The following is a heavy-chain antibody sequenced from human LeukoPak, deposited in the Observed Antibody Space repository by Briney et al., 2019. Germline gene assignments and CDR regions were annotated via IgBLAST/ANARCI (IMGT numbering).Heavy chain of an antibody. J-gene: IGHJ6*01. Sequence: SETLSLTCTVSGGSISSYYWSWIRQPPGKGLESIGYIYYSGSTNYNPSLKSRVTISVDTSKNQFSLKLSSVTAADTAVYYCASGPPDYYGMDVWGQGTTVTVSS. V-gene: IGHV4-59*01. CDR2: IYYSGST. CDR1: GGSISSYY. CDR3: ASGPPDYYGMDV.